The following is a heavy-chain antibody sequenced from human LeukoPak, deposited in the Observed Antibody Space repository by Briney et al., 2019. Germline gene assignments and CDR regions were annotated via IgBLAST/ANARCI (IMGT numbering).Heavy chain of an antibody. CDR1: GFTLSNYE. CDR2: ISSSSSYI. V-gene: IGHV3-21*05. CDR3: ARAVYGFDAFDI. J-gene: IGHJ3*02. Sequence: PGGSLRLSCAASGFTLSNYEMNWVRQAPGKGLEWVSYISSSSSYIYYADSVKGRFTISRDNAKNSLYLQMNSLRAEDTAVYYCARAVYGFDAFDIWGQGTMVTVSS. D-gene: IGHD4-17*01.